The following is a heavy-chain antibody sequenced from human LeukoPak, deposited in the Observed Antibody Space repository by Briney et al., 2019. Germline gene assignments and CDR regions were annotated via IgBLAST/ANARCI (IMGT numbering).Heavy chain of an antibody. CDR1: GFTFGDYA. D-gene: IGHD6-13*01. Sequence: PGRSLRLSCTASGFTFGDYAMSWVRQAPGKGLEWVSSISSSSSYIYYADSVKGRFTISRDNGKNSLYLQMNSLRAEDTAVYYCARDEVGAAAGTLRYWGQGTLVTVSS. CDR2: ISSSSSYI. J-gene: IGHJ4*02. V-gene: IGHV3-21*01. CDR3: ARDEVGAAAGTLRY.